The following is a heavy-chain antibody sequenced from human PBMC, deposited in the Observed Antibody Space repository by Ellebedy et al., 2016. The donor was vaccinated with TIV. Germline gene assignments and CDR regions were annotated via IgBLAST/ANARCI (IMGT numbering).Heavy chain of an antibody. V-gene: IGHV3-33*08. CDR3: ARDRSGVQLWFGFDF. Sequence: GESLKISCAASGFTFRTYGMHWVRQAPGRGLEWVAVIWYDGSNTYYADSVKGRFTISSDNSKNMLFLQMNSLRVEDTAMYYCARDRSGVQLWFGFDFWGQGTLVTVSS. J-gene: IGHJ4*02. D-gene: IGHD3-10*01. CDR1: GFTFRTYG. CDR2: IWYDGSNT.